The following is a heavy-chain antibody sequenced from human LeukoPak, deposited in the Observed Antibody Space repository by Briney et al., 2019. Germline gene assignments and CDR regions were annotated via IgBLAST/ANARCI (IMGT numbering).Heavy chain of an antibody. CDR3: ARDPEQHYYDSSGSGFDY. J-gene: IGHJ4*02. CDR2: ISAYNGNT. Sequence: GASVKVSCKASGYTFTSYAMNWVRQAPGQGLEWMGWISAYNGNTNYAQKLQGRVTMTTDTSTNTAYMELRSLRSDDTAIYYCARDPEQHYYDSSGSGFDYWGQGTLVTVSS. V-gene: IGHV1-18*01. D-gene: IGHD3-22*01. CDR1: GYTFTSYA.